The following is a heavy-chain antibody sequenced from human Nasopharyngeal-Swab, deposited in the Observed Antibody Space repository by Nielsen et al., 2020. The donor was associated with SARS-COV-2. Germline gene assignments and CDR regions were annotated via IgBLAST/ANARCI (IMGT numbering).Heavy chain of an antibody. J-gene: IGHJ4*02. CDR3: ASNLIQGFDY. CDR1: GFTFDDYA. D-gene: IGHD2-8*01. V-gene: IGHV3-9*01. CDR2: ISWNSGSI. Sequence: GGSLRLSCAASGFTFDDYAMHWVRQAPGKGLEWVSGISWNSGSIGYADSVKGRFTISRDNAKNSLYLQMNSLRAEDTALYYCASNLIQGFDYWGQGTLVTVSS.